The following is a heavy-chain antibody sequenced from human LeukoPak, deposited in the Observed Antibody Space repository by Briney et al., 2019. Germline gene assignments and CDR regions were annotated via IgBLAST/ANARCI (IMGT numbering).Heavy chain of an antibody. D-gene: IGHD3-3*01. CDR3: ARATKGPTYYDFWSGYFLVDY. CDR1: GGSISSGDYY. Sequence: PSETLSLTCTVSGGSISSGDYYWSWIRQPPGKGLEWIGYIYYSGSTYYNPSLKSRVTISVDTSKNQFSLKLSSVTAADTAVYYCARATKGPTYYDFWSGYFLVDYWGQGTLVTVSS. CDR2: IYYSGST. V-gene: IGHV4-30-4*08. J-gene: IGHJ4*02.